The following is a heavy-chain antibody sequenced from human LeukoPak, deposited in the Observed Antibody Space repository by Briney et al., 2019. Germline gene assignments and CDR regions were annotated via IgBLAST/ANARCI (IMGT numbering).Heavy chain of an antibody. D-gene: IGHD3-10*01. CDR1: TYSFTSYW. J-gene: IGHJ1*01. CDR3: ASTYGSGTYPFLH. Sequence: GESLKISCQGATYSFTSYWIGWVRQMPGKGLEWMGIIYPGDSDTRYSPSFQGQVTISADKSISTAYLQWSSLKASDTAMYYCASTYGSGTYPFLHWGQGTLVTVSS. V-gene: IGHV5-51*01. CDR2: IYPGDSDT.